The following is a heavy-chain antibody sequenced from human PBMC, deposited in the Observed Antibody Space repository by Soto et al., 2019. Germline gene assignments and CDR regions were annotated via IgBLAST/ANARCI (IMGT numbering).Heavy chain of an antibody. CDR2: IIPIFGTA. CDR3: ARHGNDDFWSGYYQHLYDFDY. V-gene: IGHV1-69*13. Sequence: GASVKVCCTASGGTINSYAISWVRQDNEQGLEWMGGIIPIFGTANYAQKFQGRVTITADESTSTAYMELSSLRSEDTAVYYCARHGNDDFWSGYYQHLYDFDYWGQGTLVTVSS. CDR1: GGTINSYA. J-gene: IGHJ4*02. D-gene: IGHD3-3*01.